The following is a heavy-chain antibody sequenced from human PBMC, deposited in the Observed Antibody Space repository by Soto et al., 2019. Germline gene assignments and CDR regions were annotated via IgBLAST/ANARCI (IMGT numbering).Heavy chain of an antibody. V-gene: IGHV3-33*01. Sequence: QVQLVQSEGGVVQPGRSLRLSCVMSGISFRNSGMHWVRQAPGKGLEWVARIWSDGSSKFYADSVQGRFTISRDNSMDTLYLQMTSLRPEDTAIYYCARDKGVTSLDYWGQGTLVTVSS. D-gene: IGHD2-2*01. CDR1: GISFRNSG. CDR3: ARDKGVTSLDY. J-gene: IGHJ4*02. CDR2: IWSDGSSK.